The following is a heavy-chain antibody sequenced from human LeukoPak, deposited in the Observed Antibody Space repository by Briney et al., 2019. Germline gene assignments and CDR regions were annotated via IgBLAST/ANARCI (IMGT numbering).Heavy chain of an antibody. D-gene: IGHD4-23*01. CDR2: K. Sequence: GGSLRLSCVGSGFAFHNYAMHWVRRPPGKGLEWVSAKAYADSVKGRFTISRDRARNSSYLQMDSLRPEDTALYYCAKDTGGNGAYFYAMDVWGQGTSVTVSS. J-gene: IGHJ6*02. V-gene: IGHV3-9*01. CDR1: GFAFHNYA. CDR3: AKDTGGNGAYFYAMDV.